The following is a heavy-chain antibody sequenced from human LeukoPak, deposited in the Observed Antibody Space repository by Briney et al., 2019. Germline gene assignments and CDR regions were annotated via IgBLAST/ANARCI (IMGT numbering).Heavy chain of an antibody. CDR3: ARGPPMGDY. D-gene: IGHD3-10*01. J-gene: IGHJ4*02. V-gene: IGHV4-59*08. Sequence: SETLSLTCTVSGGSISSYYWSWIRQPPGKGLEWIGYIYYSGSTNYNPSLKSRVTISVDTSKNQFSLKLSSVTAADTAVYYCARGPPMGDYWGQGTLVTVSS. CDR1: GGSISSYY. CDR2: IYYSGST.